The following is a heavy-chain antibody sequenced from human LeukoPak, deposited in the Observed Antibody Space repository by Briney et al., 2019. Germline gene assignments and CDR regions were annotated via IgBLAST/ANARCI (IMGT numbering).Heavy chain of an antibody. V-gene: IGHV4-39*07. J-gene: IGHJ6*03. D-gene: IGHD5-18*01. CDR1: GGSISSSSYY. Sequence: SETLSLTCTVSGGSISSSSYYWGWIRQPPGKGLEWIGSIYYSGSTYYNPSLKSRVTISVDTSKNQFCLKLSSVTAADTAVYYCARGGYSYGYVNYYYYYMDVWGKGTTVTVSS. CDR3: ARGGYSYGYVNYYYYYMDV. CDR2: IYYSGST.